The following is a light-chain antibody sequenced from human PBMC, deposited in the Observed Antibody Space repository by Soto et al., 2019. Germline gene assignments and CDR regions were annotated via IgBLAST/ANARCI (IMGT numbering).Light chain of an antibody. V-gene: IGLV2-23*01. Sequence: QSALPQPASLSGSPGQSITISCTGTSSDVGSYNLVSWYQQHPGKAPKLMIYEDIERPSGVSNRFSGSKSGNTASLTISGLQTEDEADYYCCSYAGGTSVVFGGGTKLTVL. CDR2: EDI. CDR3: CSYAGGTSVV. CDR1: SSDVGSYNL. J-gene: IGLJ2*01.